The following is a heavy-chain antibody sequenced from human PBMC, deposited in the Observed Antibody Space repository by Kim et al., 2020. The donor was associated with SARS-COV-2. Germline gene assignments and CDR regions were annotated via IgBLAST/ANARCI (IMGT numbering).Heavy chain of an antibody. V-gene: IGHV4-31*03. J-gene: IGHJ4*02. Sequence: SETLSLTCTVSGGSISSGGYYWSWIRQHPGKGLEWIGYIYYSGSTYYNPSLKSRVTISVDTSKNQFSLKLSSVTAADTAVDYCARVSGITLFGVVITGPFDYWGQGALVAVCS. CDR1: GGSISSGGYY. D-gene: IGHD3-3*01. CDR2: IYYSGST. CDR3: ARVSGITLFGVVITGPFDY.